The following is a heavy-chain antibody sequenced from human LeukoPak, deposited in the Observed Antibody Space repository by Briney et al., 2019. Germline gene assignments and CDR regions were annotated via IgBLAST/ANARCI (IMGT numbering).Heavy chain of an antibody. CDR1: GGTFSSYG. J-gene: IGHJ4*02. CDR3: ARDSGYEGGFDY. Sequence: SVKVSCKDSGGTFSSYGINWVRQAPGQGPEWMGRIVPILGVASFAQKFQGRVTIIADKSTSTAYMELSSLRSEDTAVYYCARDSGYEGGFDYWGQGTLVTVSS. D-gene: IGHD5-12*01. V-gene: IGHV1-69*04. CDR2: IVPILGVA.